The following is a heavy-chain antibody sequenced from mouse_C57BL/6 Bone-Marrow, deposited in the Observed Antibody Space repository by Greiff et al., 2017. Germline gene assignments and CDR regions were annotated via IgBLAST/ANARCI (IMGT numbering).Heavy chain of an antibody. J-gene: IGHJ3*01. D-gene: IGHD2-4*01. V-gene: IGHV1-53*01. CDR2: INPSNGGT. Sequence: QVQLQQPGTELVKPGASVKLSCKASGYTFTSYWMHWVKQRPGQGLEWIGNINPSNGGTNYNEKFKSKATLTVDKSSSTAYMPLSSLTSEDSAVYYCARDDYDGAWFAYWGQGTLVTVSA. CDR1: GYTFTSYW. CDR3: ARDDYDGAWFAY.